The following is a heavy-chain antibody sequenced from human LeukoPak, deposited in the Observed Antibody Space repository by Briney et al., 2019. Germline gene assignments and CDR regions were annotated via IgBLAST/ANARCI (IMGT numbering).Heavy chain of an antibody. CDR2: IYTSGST. CDR3: ARAYDKWRGYSYGHYFLDY. CDR1: DGSISNYY. D-gene: IGHD5-18*01. Sequence: SETLSLTCTVSDGSISNYYWTWIRQPAGKGLEWIGHIYTSGSTTYNPSLQSRVTVSVDTSKKQFSLKLSSVTAADTAIYYCARAYDKWRGYSYGHYFLDYWGQGTLVTVSS. V-gene: IGHV4-4*07. J-gene: IGHJ4*02.